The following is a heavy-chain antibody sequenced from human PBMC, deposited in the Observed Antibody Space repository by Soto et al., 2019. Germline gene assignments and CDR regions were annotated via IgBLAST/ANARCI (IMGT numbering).Heavy chain of an antibody. Sequence: PSETLSLTCTVSGGSISSYYWSWIRQPPGKGLEWIGYIYYSGSTNYNPSLKSRVTISVDTSKNQLSLKLSSVTAEDTAVYYCARGYDSFDSWGQGTPVTVSS. CDR2: IYYSGST. CDR3: ARGYDSFDS. CDR1: GGSISSYY. D-gene: IGHD3-22*01. J-gene: IGHJ4*02. V-gene: IGHV4-59*12.